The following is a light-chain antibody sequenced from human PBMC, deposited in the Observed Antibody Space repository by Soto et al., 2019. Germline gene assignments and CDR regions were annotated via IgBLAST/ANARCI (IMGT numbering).Light chain of an antibody. J-gene: IGKJ2*03. CDR3: QQYNDWSSR. V-gene: IGKV1-5*01. CDR2: DAS. Sequence: DIQMTQSPSTLTASVGDRVTITCRASQSVTNFLAWYQQKPGKAPKLLIYDASTLEDGVPSRVSGSGSGTQFTLTISSVQPDDYATYYCQQYNDWSSRFGQGTKLEIK. CDR1: QSVTNF.